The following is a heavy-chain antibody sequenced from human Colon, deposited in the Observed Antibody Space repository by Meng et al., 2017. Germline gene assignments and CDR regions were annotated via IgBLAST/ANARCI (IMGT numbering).Heavy chain of an antibody. CDR1: GASISSEAFY. J-gene: IGHJ5*02. Sequence: QVQRQESGPGLVKPSQTLSLTCTVSGASISSEAFYWGWIRQHPGKGLEWIGYMHYSGIANYNPSLNSRIAISVDTSKNRFSLKLSSVTAADTAVYYCARYRYDSSSYSNFFDPWGQGTLVTVSS. V-gene: IGHV4-31*03. CDR2: MHYSGIA. CDR3: ARYRYDSSSYSNFFDP. D-gene: IGHD3-22*01.